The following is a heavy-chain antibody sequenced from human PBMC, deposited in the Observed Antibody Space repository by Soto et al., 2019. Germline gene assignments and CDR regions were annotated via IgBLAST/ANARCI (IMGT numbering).Heavy chain of an antibody. V-gene: IGHV3-23*01. CDR2: ISGSGGST. CDR3: AKGVGTGTTSGAYYYYGTDV. D-gene: IGHD1-1*01. Sequence: PGGSLRLSCAASGFTFSSYAMSWVRQAPGKGLEWVSAISGSGGSTYYADSVKGRFTISRDNSKNTLYLQMNSLRAEDTAVYYCAKGVGTGTTSGAYYYYGTDVWGQGTTVTVSS. J-gene: IGHJ6*02. CDR1: GFTFSSYA.